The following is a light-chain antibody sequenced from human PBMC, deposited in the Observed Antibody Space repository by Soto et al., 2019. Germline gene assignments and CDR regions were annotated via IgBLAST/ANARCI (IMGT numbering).Light chain of an antibody. Sequence: EMVLTQSPATLSLSPGERATLSGRASQSVSSYLAWYQQKPGQAPRLLIYDASSRATGIPARFSGSGSETDFTLTITSLEPEDFAVYYCQQRSNWPSTFGGGTKVEI. J-gene: IGKJ4*01. CDR1: QSVSSY. CDR2: DAS. CDR3: QQRSNWPST. V-gene: IGKV3-11*01.